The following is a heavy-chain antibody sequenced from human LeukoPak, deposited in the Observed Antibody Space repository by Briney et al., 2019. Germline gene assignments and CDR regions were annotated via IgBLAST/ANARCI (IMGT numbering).Heavy chain of an antibody. CDR1: GYTFTSYG. D-gene: IGHD1-26*01. J-gene: IGHJ4*02. CDR2: ISAYNGNT. CDR3: ARARSSGELLRPSI. Sequence: GASVKVSCKASGYTFTSYGISWVRQAPGQGLEWMGWISAYNGNTNYAQKLQGRVTMTTDTSTSTAYMELRSLRSDDTAVYYCARARSSGELLRPSIWGQGTLVTVSS. V-gene: IGHV1-18*01.